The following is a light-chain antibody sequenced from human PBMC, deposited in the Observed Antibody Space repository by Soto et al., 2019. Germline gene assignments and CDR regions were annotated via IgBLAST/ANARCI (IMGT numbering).Light chain of an antibody. Sequence: DIQMTQSPSSLSASVGDRVTITCRGSQSISSYLNWYQQKPGKAPKLLIYAASSLQSGVPSRFSGSGSGTDFTLTISSLQPEDFATYYCQQSYSTPQDTFGQGTRLEIK. CDR2: AAS. J-gene: IGKJ5*01. V-gene: IGKV1-39*01. CDR3: QQSYSTPQDT. CDR1: QSISSY.